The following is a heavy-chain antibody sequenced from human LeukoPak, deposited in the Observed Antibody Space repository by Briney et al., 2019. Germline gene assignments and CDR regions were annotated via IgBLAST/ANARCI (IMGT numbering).Heavy chain of an antibody. J-gene: IGHJ6*04. CDR1: GDSVSSNSAA. CDR3: ARDYRSGYDTYYYYYGMDV. CDR2: TYYRSKWYN. Sequence: SQTLSLTCAISGDSVSSNSAAWNWIRQSPSRGLEWLGRTYYRSKWYNDYAVSAKSRITINPDTSKNQFSLQLNSVTPEDTAVYYCARDYRSGYDTYYYYYGMDVWGKGTTVTVSS. D-gene: IGHD5-12*01. V-gene: IGHV6-1*01.